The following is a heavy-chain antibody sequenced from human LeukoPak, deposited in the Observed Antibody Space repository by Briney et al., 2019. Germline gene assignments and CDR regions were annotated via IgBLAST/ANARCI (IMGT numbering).Heavy chain of an antibody. CDR1: GYTFTNYG. D-gene: IGHD3-10*01. CDR3: ARDQPYYYGSGTWALTRIEDSYAMDV. Sequence: GASVKVSCKASGYTFTNYGISWVRQAPGRGLEWLGWISAYNGNPHFAQQFQGRLTVTTDTSTSTAYLELRSLRSDDTAVYYCARDQPYYYGSGTWALTRIEDSYAMDVWGQGTTITVSS. V-gene: IGHV1-18*01. CDR2: ISAYNGNP. J-gene: IGHJ6*02.